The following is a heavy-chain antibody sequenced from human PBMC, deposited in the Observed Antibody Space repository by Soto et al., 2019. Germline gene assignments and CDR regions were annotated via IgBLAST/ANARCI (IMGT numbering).Heavy chain of an antibody. Sequence: QVQLVESGGGVVQPGRSLRLSCAASGFTFSSYGMHWVRQAPGKGLEWVAVISYDGSNKYYADSVKGRFTISRDNSKNTLYLQMNSLRAEDTAVYYCAKESDYSGYWGQGTLVTVSS. V-gene: IGHV3-30*18. D-gene: IGHD4-4*01. CDR2: ISYDGSNK. CDR3: AKESDYSGY. J-gene: IGHJ4*02. CDR1: GFTFSSYG.